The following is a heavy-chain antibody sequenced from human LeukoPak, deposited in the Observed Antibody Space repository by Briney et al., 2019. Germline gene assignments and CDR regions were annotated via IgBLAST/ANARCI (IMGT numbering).Heavy chain of an antibody. V-gene: IGHV3-9*01. CDR3: AKGFCTSAACYGVDY. D-gene: IGHD2-2*01. CDR1: GFNFGAYD. Sequence: GGSLRLSCAASGFNFGAYDMHWVRQGPGKGLEWVSGMSWNSVTAGYADSVKGRFTISRDNAKNSLYLRMNSLTPEDTALYYCAKGFCTSAACYGVDYWGLGALVTVSS. J-gene: IGHJ4*02. CDR2: MSWNSVTA.